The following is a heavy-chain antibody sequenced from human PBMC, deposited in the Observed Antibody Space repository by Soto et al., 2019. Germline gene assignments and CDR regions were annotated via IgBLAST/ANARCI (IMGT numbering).Heavy chain of an antibody. J-gene: IGHJ3*02. CDR3: ARAPNGKGTGVTRDAFDI. CDR1: GYAFTSYG. D-gene: IGHD3-10*01. CDR2: ISVYNGNT. V-gene: IGHV1-18*04. Sequence: QVQLVQSGAEVKKPGASVKVSCKASGYAFTSYGISWVRQAPGQGLEWMGWISVYNGNTNYAQKLQGRVTMTTDTSTSTDYTEMRSLRSDDTAVYYCARAPNGKGTGVTRDAFDIWGQGTMVTVSS.